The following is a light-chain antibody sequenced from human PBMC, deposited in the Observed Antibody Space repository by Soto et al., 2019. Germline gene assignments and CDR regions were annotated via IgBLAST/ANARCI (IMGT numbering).Light chain of an antibody. CDR2: GAS. Sequence: DIVLTQSPGTLSLSPGERATLSCRASQSVSSNYLAWYQQKPGQAPRLLIYGASSRATGIPDRFSGSGSGTNITLTISRLEPEDFAMYYCQQYGSSPRVTFGGGTKVEIK. CDR1: QSVSSNY. CDR3: QQYGSSPRVT. J-gene: IGKJ4*01. V-gene: IGKV3-20*01.